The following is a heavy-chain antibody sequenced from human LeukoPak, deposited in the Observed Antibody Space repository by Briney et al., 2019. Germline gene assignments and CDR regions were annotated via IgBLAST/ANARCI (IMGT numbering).Heavy chain of an antibody. Sequence: PGRSLRLSCAASGFTFSSYAMHWVRQAPGKGLEWVAVISYDGSNKYYADSVKGRFTISRDNSKNTLYLQMNSLRAEDTAVYYCARAWGYCSSTSCYNNWFDPWGQGTLVTVSS. CDR3: ARAWGYCSSTSCYNNWFDP. CDR1: GFTFSSYA. J-gene: IGHJ5*02. D-gene: IGHD2-2*02. V-gene: IGHV3-30-3*01. CDR2: ISYDGSNK.